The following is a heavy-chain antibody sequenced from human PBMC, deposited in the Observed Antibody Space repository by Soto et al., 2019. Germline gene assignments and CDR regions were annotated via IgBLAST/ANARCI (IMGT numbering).Heavy chain of an antibody. Sequence: SETLSLTCTVSGGSISSGDYYWSWIRQPPGKGLEWIGYIYYSGSTYYNPSLKSRVTISVDTSKNQFSLKLSSVTAADTAVYYCARASFTYYYGSGSYKYYFDYWGQGTLVTVSS. CDR2: IYYSGST. CDR1: GGSISSGDYY. V-gene: IGHV4-30-4*01. CDR3: ARASFTYYYGSGSYKYYFDY. D-gene: IGHD3-10*01. J-gene: IGHJ4*02.